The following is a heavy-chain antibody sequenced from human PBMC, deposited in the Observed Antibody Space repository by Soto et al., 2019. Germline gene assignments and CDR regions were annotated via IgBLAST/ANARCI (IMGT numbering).Heavy chain of an antibody. CDR1: GFSFTNHG. V-gene: IGHV3-33*01. CDR3: ARRAGYQLMGDGGWFDP. D-gene: IGHD2-2*01. J-gene: IGHJ5*02. CDR2: IWYDGSNK. Sequence: QVQLVESGGGVVQRGRSMRLACAASGFSFTNHGMHWVRQTPGKGRAWVEVIWYDGSNKYYADSVKGRLTISRDTSKNTLYLQMNSLRAEDTAVYYCARRAGYQLMGDGGWFDPWGQGTLVTVSS.